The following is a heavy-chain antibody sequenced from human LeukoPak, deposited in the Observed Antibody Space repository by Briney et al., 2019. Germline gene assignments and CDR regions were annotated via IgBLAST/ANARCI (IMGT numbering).Heavy chain of an antibody. D-gene: IGHD4-23*01. CDR3: AREEPPGNS. J-gene: IGHJ4*02. CDR2: ISSSSSTI. Sequence: GGSLRLSCAASGFTFNDYGMHWVRQAPGKGLEWVSYISSSSSTIYYADSVKGRFTISRDNAKNSLYLQMNSLRAEDTAVYYCAREEPPGNSWGQGTLVTVSS. V-gene: IGHV3-48*04. CDR1: GFTFNDYG.